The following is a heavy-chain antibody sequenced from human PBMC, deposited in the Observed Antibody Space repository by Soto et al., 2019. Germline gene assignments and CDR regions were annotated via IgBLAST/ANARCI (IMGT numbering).Heavy chain of an antibody. CDR1: GLSLSTRGVS. D-gene: IGHD2-2*01. V-gene: IGHV2-5*01. J-gene: IGHJ4*02. CDR2: DY. Sequence: SGPTLVSPTQTLTLTCTVSGLSLSTRGVSLGWIRQPPGKAPEWLALDYQYSPSLKSRLTTMKDTSRNQVVLTMTKMDPVDTATYYCIQSQHSSRGHIYSVQGIFVTVSS. CDR3: IQSQHSSRGHIY.